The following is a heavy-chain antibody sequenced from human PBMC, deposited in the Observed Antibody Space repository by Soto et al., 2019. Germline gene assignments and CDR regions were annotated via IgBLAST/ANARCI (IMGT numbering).Heavy chain of an antibody. Sequence: GGSLRLSCAASGFTFSSYAMHWARQAPGKGLEWVAVISYDGSNKYYADSVKGRFTISRDNSKNTLYLQMNSLRAEDTAVYYCARVLVTGIAAAGTEFDYWGQGTLVTVSS. V-gene: IGHV3-30-3*01. CDR3: ARVLVTGIAAAGTEFDY. CDR2: ISYDGSNK. J-gene: IGHJ4*02. CDR1: GFTFSSYA. D-gene: IGHD6-13*01.